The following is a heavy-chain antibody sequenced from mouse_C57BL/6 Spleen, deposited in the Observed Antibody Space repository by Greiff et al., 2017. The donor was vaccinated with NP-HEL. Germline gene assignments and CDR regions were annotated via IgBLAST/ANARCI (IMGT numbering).Heavy chain of an antibody. CDR2: IYPSDSET. D-gene: IGHD3-2*02. V-gene: IGHV1-61*01. Sequence: QVQLQQPGAELVRPGSSVKLSCKASGYTFTSYWMDWVKQRPGQGLEWIGNIYPSDSETHYNQKFKDKATLTVDKSSSTAYMQLSSLTSEDSAVYYCASDSSGYGRYAMDYWGQGTSVTVSS. CDR3: ASDSSGYGRYAMDY. CDR1: GYTFTSYW. J-gene: IGHJ4*01.